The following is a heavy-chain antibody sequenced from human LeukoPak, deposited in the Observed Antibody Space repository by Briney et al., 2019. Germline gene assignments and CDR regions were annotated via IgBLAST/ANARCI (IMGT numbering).Heavy chain of an antibody. CDR1: GFTFSSYA. CDR3: ARDLYAGSSGKGYYFDY. CDR2: ISGSGGST. V-gene: IGHV3-23*01. J-gene: IGHJ4*02. D-gene: IGHD3-22*01. Sequence: GGSLRLSCAASGFTFSSYAMSWVRQAPGKGLEWVSAISGSGGSTYYADSVKGRFTISRDNAKNSLYLQMNSLRAEDTAVYYCARDLYAGSSGKGYYFDYWGQGTLVTVSS.